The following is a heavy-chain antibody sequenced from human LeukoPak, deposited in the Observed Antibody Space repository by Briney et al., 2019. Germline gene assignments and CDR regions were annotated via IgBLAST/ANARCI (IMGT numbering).Heavy chain of an antibody. CDR1: GFAVSSNY. CDR2: IYSGGST. J-gene: IGHJ4*02. V-gene: IGHV3-53*01. Sequence: GGSLRLSCAASGFAVSSNYMSWARQAPGKGLEWVSVIYSGGSTYYADSVKGRFTISRDNSKNTLYLQMNSLRAEDTAVYYCASLRGYCSSTSCYNYWGQGTPVTVSS. CDR3: ASLRGYCSSTSCYNY. D-gene: IGHD2-2*02.